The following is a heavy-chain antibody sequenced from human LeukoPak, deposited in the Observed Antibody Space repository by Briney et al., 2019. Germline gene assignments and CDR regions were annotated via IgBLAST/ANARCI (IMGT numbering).Heavy chain of an antibody. Sequence: GGSLRLSCAASGFTVSTSVMHWVRQAPGRGLDWAAIISFDGTTKYYADSVKGRFTISRDNSKNTLFLQMDSLRVEDTAVYYCVKGKDLYGALDIWGQGTMVTVSS. D-gene: IGHD3-16*01. CDR3: VKGKDLYGALDI. CDR1: GFTVSTSV. V-gene: IGHV3-30*18. J-gene: IGHJ3*02. CDR2: ISFDGTTK.